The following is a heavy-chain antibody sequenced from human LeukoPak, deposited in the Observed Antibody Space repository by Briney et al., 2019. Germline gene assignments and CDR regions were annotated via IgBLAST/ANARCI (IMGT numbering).Heavy chain of an antibody. CDR1: GYSFTNYW. D-gene: IGHD5-12*01. Sequence: GESLQISCMGSGYSFTNYWIGWVRQVPGSGLEWVGVIYPSDSDTRYSPSFQGQVTISADKSIDTAYLQWSSLKASDTAMYYCARQRDSGFDFDSWGQGTLVTVSS. CDR2: IYPSDSDT. V-gene: IGHV5-51*01. CDR3: ARQRDSGFDFDS. J-gene: IGHJ4*02.